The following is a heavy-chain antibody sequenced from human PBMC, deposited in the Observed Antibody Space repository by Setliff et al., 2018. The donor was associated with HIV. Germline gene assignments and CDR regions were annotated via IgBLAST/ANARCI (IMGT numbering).Heavy chain of an antibody. CDR3: ARDRRGRGIEAAGPYYYFDS. D-gene: IGHD6-13*01. V-gene: IGHV1-2*04. CDR2: INPYSGRT. Sequence: ASVKVSCKASGYTFTGYYIHWVRQAPGQGLEWMGWINPYSGRTHYAQKFQGWVTVARDTSITTAYMDLTNLKSDGTAVYYCARDRRGRGIEAAGPYYYFDSWGQGTLVTVPQ. CDR1: GYTFTGYY. J-gene: IGHJ4*02.